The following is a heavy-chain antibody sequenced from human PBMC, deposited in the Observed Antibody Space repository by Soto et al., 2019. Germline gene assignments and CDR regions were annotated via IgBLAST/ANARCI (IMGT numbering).Heavy chain of an antibody. J-gene: IGHJ4*02. CDR3: TTDQGGGAVITFGGVIDLDY. D-gene: IGHD3-16*02. V-gene: IGHV3-15*01. Sequence: GGSLRLSCAASGFTFSNAWMSWVRQAPGKGLEWVGRIKSKTDGGTTDYAAPVKGRFTISRDDSKNTLYLQMNSLKTEDTAVYYCTTDQGGGAVITFGGVIDLDYWGQGILVTVPS. CDR1: GFTFSNAW. CDR2: IKSKTDGGTT.